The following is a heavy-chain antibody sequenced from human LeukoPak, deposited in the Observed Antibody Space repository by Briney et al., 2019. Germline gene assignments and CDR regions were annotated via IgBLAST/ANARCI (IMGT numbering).Heavy chain of an antibody. CDR2: INHSGSV. CDR3: ARRPRGVIIKTWFDS. Sequence: SETLSLTCAVYDGSFSGYYCSWIRQPPGKGLQWIGEINHSGSVNYNPSLKSRVTILLDTSKNQFSLNLSSVTAADTAVYYCARRPRGVIIKTWFDSWGQGTLVTVSS. D-gene: IGHD3-10*01. CDR1: DGSFSGYY. V-gene: IGHV4-34*01. J-gene: IGHJ5*01.